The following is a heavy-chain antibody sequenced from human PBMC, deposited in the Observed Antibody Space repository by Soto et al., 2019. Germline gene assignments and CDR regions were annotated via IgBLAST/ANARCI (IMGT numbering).Heavy chain of an antibody. Sequence: ASVKVSCKASGYTFTGYYMHWVRQAPGQGLEWMGWINPNSGGTNYAQKFQGWVTMTRDTSISTAYMELSRLRSDDTAVYYCAREKSAYDILTGYSQPGWSDPWGQGTLVTVSS. CDR2: INPNSGGT. V-gene: IGHV1-2*04. J-gene: IGHJ5*02. D-gene: IGHD3-9*01. CDR1: GYTFTGYY. CDR3: AREKSAYDILTGYSQPGWSDP.